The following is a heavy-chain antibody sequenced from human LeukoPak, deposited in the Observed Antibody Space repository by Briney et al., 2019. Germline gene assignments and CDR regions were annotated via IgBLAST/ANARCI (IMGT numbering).Heavy chain of an antibody. Sequence: GGSLRLSCAASGFTFSSYAMHWVRQAPGKGLEWVAVISYDGSNKYYADSVKGRCTISRDNSKNTLYLQMNSLRAEDTAVYYCARDRVFTIFGHWGQGTLVTVSS. V-gene: IGHV3-30*04. J-gene: IGHJ4*02. CDR1: GFTFSSYA. CDR2: ISYDGSNK. CDR3: ARDRVFTIFGH. D-gene: IGHD3-3*01.